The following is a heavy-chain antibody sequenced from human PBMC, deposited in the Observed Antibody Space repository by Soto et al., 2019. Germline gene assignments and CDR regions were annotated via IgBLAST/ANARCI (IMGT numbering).Heavy chain of an antibody. CDR2: IYYSGST. V-gene: IGHV4-59*08. Sequence: SETLSLTCTVSGGSISGYYWSWIRQPPGKGLEWIGYIYYSGSTNYNPSLKSRVTISVDTSKNQFSLKLSSVTAADTAVYYCARGRYCSGGSCLRWFDPWGQGTLVTVSS. D-gene: IGHD2-15*01. CDR1: GGSISGYY. J-gene: IGHJ5*02. CDR3: ARGRYCSGGSCLRWFDP.